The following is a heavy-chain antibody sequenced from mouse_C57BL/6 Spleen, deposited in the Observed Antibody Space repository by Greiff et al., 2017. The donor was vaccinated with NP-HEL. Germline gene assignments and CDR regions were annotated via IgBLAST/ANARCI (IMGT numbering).Heavy chain of an antibody. CDR1: GFTFSDYY. V-gene: IGHV5-16*01. Sequence: EVQVVESEGGLVQPGSSMKLSCTASGFTFSDYYMAWVRQVPEKGLEWVANINYDGSSTYYLDSLKSRFIISRDNAKNILYLQMSSLKSEDTATYYCAREGDYDSWFAYWGQGTLVTVSA. CDR2: INYDGSST. CDR3: AREGDYDSWFAY. D-gene: IGHD2-4*01. J-gene: IGHJ3*01.